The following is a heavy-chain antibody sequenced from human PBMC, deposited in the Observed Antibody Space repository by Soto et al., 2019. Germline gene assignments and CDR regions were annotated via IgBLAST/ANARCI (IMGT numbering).Heavy chain of an antibody. J-gene: IGHJ4*02. CDR1: GFTFSSYW. Sequence: EVQLVASGENLVQPGGSLRLSCAASGFTFSSYWIHWVRQAPGKGLVWVSRIKGDEITTNYADSVKGRFTISRDNAKNTVFLQMHSLRAEDTALYYCARGLYGAYGQDFWGQGILVTVSS. D-gene: IGHD4-17*01. CDR3: ARGLYGAYGQDF. V-gene: IGHV3-74*01. CDR2: IKGDEITT.